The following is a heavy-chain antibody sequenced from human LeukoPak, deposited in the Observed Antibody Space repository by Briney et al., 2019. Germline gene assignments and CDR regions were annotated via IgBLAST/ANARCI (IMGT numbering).Heavy chain of an antibody. D-gene: IGHD3-10*01. CDR1: GGSISSGDYY. Sequence: SQTLSLTCTVSGGSISSGDYYWSWIRQPPGKGLEWIGYTYYSGSTYYNPSLKSRVTISVDTSKNQFSLKLSSVTAADTAVYYCARAGGSRGVILDYWGQGTLVTVSS. CDR2: TYYSGST. J-gene: IGHJ4*02. CDR3: ARAGGSRGVILDY. V-gene: IGHV4-30-4*01.